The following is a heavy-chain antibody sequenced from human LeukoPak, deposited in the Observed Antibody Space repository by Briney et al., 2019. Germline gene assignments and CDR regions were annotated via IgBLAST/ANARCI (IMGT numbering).Heavy chain of an antibody. CDR1: GFTFTISA. CDR2: IVVGSGNT. Sequence: ASVKVSFKASGFTFTISAVQWVRQARGQRLEWIGWIVVGSGNTNYTQKFQERVTITRDMSTSTAYMELSSLRSEDTAVYYCAASGFDWLLGTYYFDYWGQGTLVTVSS. V-gene: IGHV1-58*01. D-gene: IGHD3-9*01. J-gene: IGHJ4*02. CDR3: AASGFDWLLGTYYFDY.